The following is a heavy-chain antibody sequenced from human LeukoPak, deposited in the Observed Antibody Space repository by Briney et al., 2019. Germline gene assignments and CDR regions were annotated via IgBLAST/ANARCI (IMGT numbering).Heavy chain of an antibody. CDR2: ISSGGST. J-gene: IGHJ6*04. V-gene: IGHV3-23*01. CDR3: YGSGSYRDYYYGMDV. CDR1: GFTFSSYS. Sequence: GGSLRLSCAASGFTFSSYSMNWVRQAPGKGLEWVSAISSGGSTYYADSVKGRFTISRDNSKNTLYLQMNSLRAEDTAVYYPYGSGSYRDYYYGMDVWGKGTTVTVSS. D-gene: IGHD3-10*01.